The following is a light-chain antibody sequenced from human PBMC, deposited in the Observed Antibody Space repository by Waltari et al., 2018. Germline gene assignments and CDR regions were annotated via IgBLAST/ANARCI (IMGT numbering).Light chain of an antibody. Sequence: QSALTQPASVSGSPGQSRTIPCTGTTSNIGSYNLVSWYQQHPGKAPKLMIYDVTKLPSGVPDRFSGSKSGNTASLTISGLQAEDDADYYCCSYAGNYIFHVFGTGTKVTVL. CDR2: DVT. J-gene: IGLJ1*01. V-gene: IGLV2-11*01. CDR1: TSNIGSYNL. CDR3: CSYAGNYIFHV.